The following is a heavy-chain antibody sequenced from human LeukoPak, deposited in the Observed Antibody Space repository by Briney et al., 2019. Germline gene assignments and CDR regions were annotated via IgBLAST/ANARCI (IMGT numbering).Heavy chain of an antibody. J-gene: IGHJ5*02. V-gene: IGHV1-2*02. CDR2: INPNSGGT. Sequence: ASVTVSCKASGYTFTGYYMHWVRQAPGQGLEWMGWINPNSGGTNYAQKFQGRVTMTRDTSISTAYMELSRLRSDDTAVYYCARPSDSSGFDWFDPWGQGTQVTVSS. CDR1: GYTFTGYY. D-gene: IGHD6-19*01. CDR3: ARPSDSSGFDWFDP.